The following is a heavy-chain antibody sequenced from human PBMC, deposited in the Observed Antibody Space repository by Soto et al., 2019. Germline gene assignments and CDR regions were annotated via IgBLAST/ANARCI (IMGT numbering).Heavy chain of an antibody. CDR1: GFMFSSFA. D-gene: IGHD2-2*01. CDR2: TRSNGEHT. Sequence: GGSLRLSCAGSGFMFSSFAMTWVRQAPGKGLEWVSTTRSNGEHTYYADSVKGRFTVSRDNSKNTLFLEMSSLRAEDSAIYYCAKDSKSVSVSAARVYGMDVWGQGTTVTVSS. V-gene: IGHV3-23*01. CDR3: AKDSKSVSVSAARVYGMDV. J-gene: IGHJ6*02.